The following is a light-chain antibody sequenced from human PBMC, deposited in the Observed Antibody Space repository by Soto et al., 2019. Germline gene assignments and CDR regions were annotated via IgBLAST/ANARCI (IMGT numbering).Light chain of an antibody. V-gene: IGKV1-5*01. CDR2: DAL. J-gene: IGKJ1*01. CDR1: QSITNR. CDR3: QHYGGMWT. Sequence: DIKMTQSPSTLSASVGDRVGITCRASQSITNRLAWYQLKPVKAPKVLIYDALNLESGVPSRFSGSGYGTEFTLTIRSLQPDDFATYCCQHYGGMWTFGQGTKVDI.